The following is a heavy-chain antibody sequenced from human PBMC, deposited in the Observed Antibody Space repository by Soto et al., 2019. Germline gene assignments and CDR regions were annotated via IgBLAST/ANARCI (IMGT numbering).Heavy chain of an antibody. J-gene: IGHJ4*02. Sequence: SETLSLTCTVSGYSISSNSHYWGWIRKPPGKGLESIANIYYDGNTYYNQSLKHRVTISVDTSMNQFSLNLNSVTAEDTAVYYCARAPAYDIAAGGTLGTLDYWGQGTLVTVSS. D-gene: IGHD6-13*01. V-gene: IGHV4-39*01. CDR2: IYYDGNT. CDR3: ARAPAYDIAAGGTLGTLDY. CDR1: GYSISSNSHY.